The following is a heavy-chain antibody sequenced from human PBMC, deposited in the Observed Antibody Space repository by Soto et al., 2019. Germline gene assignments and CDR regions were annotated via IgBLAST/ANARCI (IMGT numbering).Heavy chain of an antibody. CDR3: ARDSIMAYSSSWYGL. D-gene: IGHD6-13*01. CDR2: ISSSSSTI. V-gene: IGHV3-21*01. CDR1: GFTFSSYS. Sequence: EVQLVESGGGLVKPGGSLRLSCAASGFTFSSYSMNWVRQAPGKGLEWVSSISSSSSTIYYADSVKGRFTISRDNAKNSLYLQMNSLRDEDTAVYYCARDSIMAYSSSWYGLWGQGTLVTVSS. J-gene: IGHJ4*02.